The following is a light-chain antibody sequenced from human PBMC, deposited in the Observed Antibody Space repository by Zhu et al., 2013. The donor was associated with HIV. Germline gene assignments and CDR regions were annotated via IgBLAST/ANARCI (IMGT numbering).Light chain of an antibody. Sequence: SYVLTQPPSVSVAPGKTAKITCGGNNIGSKSVHWYQQRPGRAPVMVVYDDNDRPSGIPERFSGSNSGNTATLTISSVETGDEADYYCQVWDTNDDLVMFGGGTKLTVL. V-gene: IGLV3-21*03. CDR2: DDN. CDR3: QVWDTNDDLVM. J-gene: IGLJ3*02. CDR1: NIGSKS.